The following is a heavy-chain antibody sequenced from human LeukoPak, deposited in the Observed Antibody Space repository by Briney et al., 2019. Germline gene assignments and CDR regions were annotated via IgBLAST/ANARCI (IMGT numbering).Heavy chain of an antibody. CDR2: IIPIFGTA. J-gene: IGHJ4*02. CDR1: GGTFSSYA. V-gene: IGHV1-69*06. Sequence: SVKVSCKASGGTFSSYAISWVRQAPGQGLEWMGGIIPIFGTANYAQKFQGRVTITADKSTSTAYMELSSLRSEDTAVYYRASGGRVRHFDYWGQGTLVTVSS. CDR3: ASGGRVRHFDY. D-gene: IGHD2-15*01.